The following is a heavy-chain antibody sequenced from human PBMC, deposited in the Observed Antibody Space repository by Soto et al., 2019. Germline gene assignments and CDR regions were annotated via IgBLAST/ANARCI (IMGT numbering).Heavy chain of an antibody. CDR3: ARDDSSSSHGDYYYYYGMDV. CDR1: GDSVSSNSAA. J-gene: IGHJ6*02. Sequence: SQTLSLTCAISGDSVSSNSAAWNWIRQSPSRGLEWLGRTYYRSNWYNDYAVSVKSRITINPDTSKNQFSLQLNSVTPEDTAVYYCARDDSSSSHGDYYYYYGMDVWGQGTTVTVSS. V-gene: IGHV6-1*01. D-gene: IGHD6-6*01. CDR2: TYYRSNWYN.